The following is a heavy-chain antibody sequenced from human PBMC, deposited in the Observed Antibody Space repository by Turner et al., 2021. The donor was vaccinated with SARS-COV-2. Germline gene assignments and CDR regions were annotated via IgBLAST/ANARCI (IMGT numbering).Heavy chain of an antibody. CDR2: INYSGNS. V-gene: IGHV4-34*01. CDR1: GGASSGYY. CDR3: ARGHIVGSSWYYFEN. Sequence: QVQLQQWGAGVLKTSETLSLTCAVNGGASSGYYWSWIRQPPGKGLEWIGQINYSGNSNYNPSLKSRVTISEDTTKKQVSLNLRSVTAADTAVYYCARGHIVGSSWYYFENWGRGTLVTVSS. J-gene: IGHJ4*02. D-gene: IGHD6-13*01.